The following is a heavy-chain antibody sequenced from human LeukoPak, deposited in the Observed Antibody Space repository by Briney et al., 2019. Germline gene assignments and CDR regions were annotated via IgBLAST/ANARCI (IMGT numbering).Heavy chain of an antibody. CDR1: GYTFTSYG. D-gene: IGHD4-23*01. J-gene: IGHJ5*02. Sequence: RASVKVSCKASGYTFTSYGISWVRQAPGQGLEWMGWISAYNGNTNYAQKLQGRVTMTTDTSTSTAYMELRSLRSDDTAVYYCARVGLSVALSGWFDPWGQGTLVTVSS. V-gene: IGHV1-18*01. CDR3: ARVGLSVALSGWFDP. CDR2: ISAYNGNT.